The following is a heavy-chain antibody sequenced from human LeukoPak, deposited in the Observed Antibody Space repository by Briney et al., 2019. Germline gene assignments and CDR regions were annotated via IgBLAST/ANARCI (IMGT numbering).Heavy chain of an antibody. CDR3: ARHAGLSYGFDY. CDR2: IYNSGST. J-gene: IGHJ4*02. Sequence: SETLSLTCTVSGGSISNNYWSWIRQPPGKGLEWIGYIYNSGSTNYNPSLKSRVTISVDTSKNQFSLKLISVTAADTAVYYCARHAGLSYGFDYRGQGTLVTVFS. CDR1: GGSISNNY. D-gene: IGHD5-18*01. V-gene: IGHV4-59*08.